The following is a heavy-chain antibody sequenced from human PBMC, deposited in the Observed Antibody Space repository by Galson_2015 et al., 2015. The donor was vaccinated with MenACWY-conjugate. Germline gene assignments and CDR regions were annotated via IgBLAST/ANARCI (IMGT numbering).Heavy chain of an antibody. Sequence: SEAPALPCSVSCVSFPSFYLARIREAPGEGPGWSGGMGHGGVSKYKPSLKRRVIVSVDTSKKHLSPKLSSVTAADTAVYYCAGLPKGYCTNRNCFGWFDPWGQGTLVTVSS. CDR3: AGLPKGYCTNRNCFGWFDP. D-gene: IGHD2-8*01. J-gene: IGHJ5*02. V-gene: IGHV4-59*01. CDR2: MGHGGVS. CDR1: CVSFPSFY.